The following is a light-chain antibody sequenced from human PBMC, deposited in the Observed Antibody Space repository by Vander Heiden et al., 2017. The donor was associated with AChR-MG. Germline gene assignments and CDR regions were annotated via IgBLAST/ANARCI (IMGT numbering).Light chain of an antibody. CDR3: CSYAGSYV. CDR2: DVS. Sequence: QSALTQPRSVSGSPGPQVTISCTGTSSDVGGYNYVSCYQQHPGKAPKLMIYDVSKRPAGVPDRFSGSKAGNTASLTISGLQAEDEADYYCCSYAGSYVFGTGTKVTVL. J-gene: IGLJ1*01. CDR1: SSDVGGYNY. V-gene: IGLV2-11*01.